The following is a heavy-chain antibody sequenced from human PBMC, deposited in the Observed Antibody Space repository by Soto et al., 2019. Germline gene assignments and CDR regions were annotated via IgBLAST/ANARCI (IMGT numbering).Heavy chain of an antibody. CDR1: GFTLGDYA. J-gene: IGHJ4*02. V-gene: IGHV3-49*03. D-gene: IGHD3-22*01. CDR2: SRSKAYGGTT. CDR3: TRAGYYDSSGYSYYFGY. Sequence: SLRRPCTPCGFTLGDYAMSWFRQAPGNGMEWVGFSRSKAYGGTTEYAASVKGRFTISRDDSKSIAYLQMNSLKSEDTAVYYCTRAGYYDSSGYSYYFGYWGQGTLVTVSS.